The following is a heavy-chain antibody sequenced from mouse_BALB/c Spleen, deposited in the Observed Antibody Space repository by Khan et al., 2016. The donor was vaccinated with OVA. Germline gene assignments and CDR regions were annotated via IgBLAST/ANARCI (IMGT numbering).Heavy chain of an antibody. D-gene: IGHD2-9*01. CDR3: ACQTYCGYEIMDY. CDR1: GFSLTNYG. V-gene: IGHV2-6-1*01. J-gene: IGHJ4*01. Sequence: QVQLKQSGPGLAAPSQSLSITCTISGFSLTNYGVNWVRQPPGKGLEWLVVIWSDGTTNYNSALNSRLTRTKDNAQTKVILKMNRRQTAYTAIYFCACQTYCGYEIMDYWGQGTSVTVSS. CDR2: IWSDGTT.